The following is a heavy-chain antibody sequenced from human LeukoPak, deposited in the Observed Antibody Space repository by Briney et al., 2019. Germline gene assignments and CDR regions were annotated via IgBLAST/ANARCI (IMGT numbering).Heavy chain of an antibody. J-gene: IGHJ4*02. Sequence: GGSLRLSCAAPGFTFSSYGMHGVRQAPGKGLEGVAVIGYDGSNKYYADSVKGRFTISRDNSKNTLYLQMNSLRAEDTAVYYCAKSGYYGSGSYSNLGYWGQGTLVTVSS. CDR3: AKSGYYGSGSYSNLGY. D-gene: IGHD3-10*01. CDR2: IGYDGSNK. V-gene: IGHV3-33*06. CDR1: GFTFSSYG.